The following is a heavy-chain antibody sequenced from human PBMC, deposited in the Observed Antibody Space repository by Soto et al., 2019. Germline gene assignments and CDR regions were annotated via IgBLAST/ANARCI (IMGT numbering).Heavy chain of an antibody. Sequence: SVKVSCKASGGTFSSYAISWVRQAPGQGLEWMGGIIPIFGAANYAQKFQGRVTITADESTSTAYMELSSLRSEDTAVYYCAQNLDLGAYYYSGRDVWGQGTTVTVSS. CDR3: AQNLDLGAYYYSGRDV. CDR1: GGTFSSYA. V-gene: IGHV1-69*13. CDR2: IIPIFGAA. J-gene: IGHJ6*02. D-gene: IGHD5-12*01.